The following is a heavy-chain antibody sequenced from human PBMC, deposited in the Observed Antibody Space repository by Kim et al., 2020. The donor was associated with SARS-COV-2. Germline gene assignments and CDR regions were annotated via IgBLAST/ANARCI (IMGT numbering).Heavy chain of an antibody. V-gene: IGHV4-59*08. D-gene: IGHD3-3*01. CDR1: GGSISSYY. J-gene: IGHJ5*02. CDR2: IYYSGST. CDR3: ARLRFLEWLDPGPKFDP. Sequence: SQTLSLTCTVSGGSISSYYWSWIRQPPGKGLEWIGYIYYSGSTNYNPSLKSRVTISVDTSKNQFSLKLSSVTAADTAGYYCARLRFLEWLDPGPKFDPWG.